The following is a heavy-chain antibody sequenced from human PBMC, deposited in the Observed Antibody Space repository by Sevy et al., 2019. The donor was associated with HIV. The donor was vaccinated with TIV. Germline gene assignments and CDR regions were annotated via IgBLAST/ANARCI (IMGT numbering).Heavy chain of an antibody. J-gene: IGHJ6*02. CDR2: IYPGDSDT. Sequence: GESLKISCKGSGYSFTSYCIGWVRQMPGKGLEWMGIIYPGDSDTRYSPSFQGQVTISADKSISTAYLQWSSLKASDTAMYYCARGSNGDYYDSSGYYRHYYYGMDVWGQGTTVTVSS. V-gene: IGHV5-51*01. CDR1: GYSFTSYC. D-gene: IGHD3-22*01. CDR3: ARGSNGDYYDSSGYYRHYYYGMDV.